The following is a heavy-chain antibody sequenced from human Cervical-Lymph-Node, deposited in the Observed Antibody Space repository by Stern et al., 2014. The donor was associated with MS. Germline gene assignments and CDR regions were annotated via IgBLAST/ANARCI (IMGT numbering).Heavy chain of an antibody. J-gene: IGHJ3*01. CDR2: VFRGNT. V-gene: IGHV4-39*01. CDR1: GGSVSDTPYF. CDR3: VTQIDCSGASCYTPGVFDV. D-gene: IGHD2-2*02. Sequence: QLQLQESGPGLVKPSETLSLTCSVSGGSVSDTPYFRGWIRQPPGKGLEWIGSVFRGNTYLNPSLESSVNIHVDTSKRQFSLTLPSVTAADTAVYYCVTQIDCSGASCYTPGVFDVWGQGTMVTVSS.